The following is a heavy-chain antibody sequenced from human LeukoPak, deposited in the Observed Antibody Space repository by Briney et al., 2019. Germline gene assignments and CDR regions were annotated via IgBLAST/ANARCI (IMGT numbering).Heavy chain of an antibody. V-gene: IGHV1-69*13. CDR2: LIPIFGTA. CDR1: GGTFRRYA. Sequence: TSVKPASKASGGTFRRYAISCVRQPPGHGQEWMGGLIPIFGTANYAQKFQGRVTITADESTSTAYMELSSLRSEDTAVYSCASGPLYGDYYYYYGMDVWGQGTTVTVSS. D-gene: IGHD4-17*01. J-gene: IGHJ6*02. CDR3: ASGPLYGDYYYYYGMDV.